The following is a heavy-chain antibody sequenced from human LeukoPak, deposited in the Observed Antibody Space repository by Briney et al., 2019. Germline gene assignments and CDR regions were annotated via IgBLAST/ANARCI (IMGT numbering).Heavy chain of an antibody. CDR3: ARHSSDFWSGYYTNYYGVDV. Sequence: SETLSLTCTVSGGSISRYYWSWIRQSPGKGLEWIGYIYYSGGTNYDPSLKSRLTISVDTSKNQFSLRLSSVTAADTAVYYCARHSSDFWSGYYTNYYGVDVWGRGTTVTVSS. J-gene: IGHJ6*02. CDR2: IYYSGGT. CDR1: GGSISRYY. V-gene: IGHV4-59*08. D-gene: IGHD3-3*01.